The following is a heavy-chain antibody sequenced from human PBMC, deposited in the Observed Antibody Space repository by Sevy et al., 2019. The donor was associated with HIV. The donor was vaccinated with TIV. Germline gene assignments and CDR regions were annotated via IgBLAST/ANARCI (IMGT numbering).Heavy chain of an antibody. V-gene: IGHV3-53*01. CDR3: ARAGTGSYRAYFDY. CDR1: EFTVSSSY. Sequence: GGSLRLSCAASEFTVSSSYMSWVCQAPGKGLEWVSILYSGGSTYYAASVKGRFAVSRDNSKNTLDLQMNSLRADDTAVYYCARAGTGSYRAYFDYWGQGTLVTVSS. D-gene: IGHD1-26*01. CDR2: LYSGGST. J-gene: IGHJ4*02.